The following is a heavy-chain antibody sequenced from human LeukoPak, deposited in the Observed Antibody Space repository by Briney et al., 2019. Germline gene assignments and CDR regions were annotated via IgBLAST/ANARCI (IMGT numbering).Heavy chain of an antibody. Sequence: GASVKVSCKASGYTFTSYDINWVRQATGQGLEWMGWMNPNSGNTGYAQKFQGRVTITRNTSISTAYMELSSLRSEDTAVYYCATPRYYDSSGGPYAFDIWGQGTMVTVPS. CDR2: MNPNSGNT. CDR1: GYTFTSYD. V-gene: IGHV1-8*03. J-gene: IGHJ3*02. CDR3: ATPRYYDSSGGPYAFDI. D-gene: IGHD3-22*01.